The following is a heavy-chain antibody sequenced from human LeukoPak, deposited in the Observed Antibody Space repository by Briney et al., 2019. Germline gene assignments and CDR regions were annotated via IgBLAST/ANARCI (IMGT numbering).Heavy chain of an antibody. CDR2: ISSSSSTI. Sequence: GGSLRLSCAASGFTFSSYSMNWVRQAPGKGLEWVSYISSSSSTIYYADSVKGRFTISRDNSKNTLYLQMNSLRAEDTAVYYCARSLVVPAAILDYWGQGTLVTVSS. V-gene: IGHV3-48*01. CDR1: GFTFSSYS. CDR3: ARSLVVPAAILDY. D-gene: IGHD2-2*02. J-gene: IGHJ4*02.